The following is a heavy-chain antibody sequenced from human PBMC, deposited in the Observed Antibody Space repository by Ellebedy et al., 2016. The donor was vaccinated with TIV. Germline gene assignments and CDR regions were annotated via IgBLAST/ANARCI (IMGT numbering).Heavy chain of an antibody. J-gene: IGHJ6*02. CDR2: INSDGSRT. V-gene: IGHV3-74*01. Sequence: PGGSLRLSCTASGFSFSNYWMHWVRQAPGEGLVWVSRINSDGSRTNYADSVKGRFTISRDNAKNTLYLQMNSLRAGDTAVYYCASAYDILTYYGLDVWGQGTAVTVSS. CDR3: ASAYDILTYYGLDV. CDR1: GFSFSNYW. D-gene: IGHD3-9*01.